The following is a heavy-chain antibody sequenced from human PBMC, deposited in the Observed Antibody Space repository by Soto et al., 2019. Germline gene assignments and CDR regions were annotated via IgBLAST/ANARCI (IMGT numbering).Heavy chain of an antibody. J-gene: IGHJ4*02. V-gene: IGHV2-70*01. CDR3: ARLLKGGTSEWIHIDC. CDR1: GFSLTTSAMS. D-gene: IGHD3-16*01. CDR2: IDGNDHK. Sequence: SGPTLVNPTQTLTLTCTFSGFSLTTSAMSVTWIRQSPGKALEWLALIDGNDHKYYNSSLRTRLTLSTDTSKTLVVLTMTNMDPLDTGTYFGARLLKGGTSEWIHIDCWGQGTLVTVSS.